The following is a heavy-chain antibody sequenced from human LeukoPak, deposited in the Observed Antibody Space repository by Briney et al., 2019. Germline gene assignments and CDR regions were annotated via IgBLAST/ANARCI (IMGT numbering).Heavy chain of an antibody. CDR2: ISNSGVTT. J-gene: IGHJ5*02. V-gene: IGHV3-23*01. CDR3: AKERGELRS. CDR1: GFTFSSYS. D-gene: IGHD1-26*01. Sequence: GGSLRLSCAASGFTFSSYSMTWVRQDPGKGLEWVSAISNSGVTTYYADSVKGRFTISRDNSKNTLYLQINSLRGEDTGVYYCAKERGELRSWGPGTLVTLSS.